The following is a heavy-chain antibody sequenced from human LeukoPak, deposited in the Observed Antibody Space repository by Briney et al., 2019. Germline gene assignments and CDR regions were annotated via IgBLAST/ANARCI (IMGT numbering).Heavy chain of an antibody. J-gene: IGHJ4*02. Sequence: GGSLRLSCAASGFTFSSYAMSWVRQAPGKGLEWVSAISGSGGSTYYADSVKGRFTISRDNSKNTLYLQMNSLRAEDTAVYYCAKSGPGGSCCEIDYWGQGTLVTVSP. V-gene: IGHV3-23*01. CDR2: ISGSGGST. D-gene: IGHD2-15*01. CDR1: GFTFSSYA. CDR3: AKSGPGGSCCEIDY.